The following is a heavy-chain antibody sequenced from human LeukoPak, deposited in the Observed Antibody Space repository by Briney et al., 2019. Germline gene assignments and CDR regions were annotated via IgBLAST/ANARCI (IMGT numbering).Heavy chain of an antibody. V-gene: IGHV3-30*04. J-gene: IGHJ4*01. D-gene: IGHD2-21*02. CDR1: GFTLSTYA. CDR2: VSKDGNTK. CDR3: ARGSTSTAPGWVY. Sequence: GGSLRLSCVASGFTLSTYAIHWVRQAPGKGLEWVAVVSKDGNTKYYADSVKGRFTISRDNSKNTVYLQMNSLRAEDTSVYYCARGSTSTAPGWVYWGHGTPVTVSS.